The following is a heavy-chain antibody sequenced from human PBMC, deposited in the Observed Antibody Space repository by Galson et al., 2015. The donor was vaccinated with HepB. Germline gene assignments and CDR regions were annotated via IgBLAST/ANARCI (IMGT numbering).Heavy chain of an antibody. CDR3: VKLKSPRNYGMDV. J-gene: IGHJ6*02. CDR1: GFTFSSYA. Sequence: SLRLSCAASGFTFSSYAMHWVRQAPGKGLEWVAVISYDGSNKYYADSVKGRFTISRDNSKNTLYLQMNSLRAEDTAVYYCVKLKSPRNYGMDVWGQGTTVTVSS. CDR2: ISYDGSNK. V-gene: IGHV3-30*04. D-gene: IGHD1-14*01.